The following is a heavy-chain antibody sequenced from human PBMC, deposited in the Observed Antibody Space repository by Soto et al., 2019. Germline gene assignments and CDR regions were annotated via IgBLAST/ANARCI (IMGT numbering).Heavy chain of an antibody. V-gene: IGHV3-30*18. CDR2: ISYDGSNK. Sequence: GGSLRLSCAASGFTFSSYGMHWVRQAPGKGLEWVAVISYDGSNKYYADSVKGRFTISRDNSKNTLYLQMNSLRAEDTAVYYCAKDLGVVPAAMPPYYYYGMDVWGQGTTVTVSS. J-gene: IGHJ6*02. CDR3: AKDLGVVPAAMPPYYYYGMDV. CDR1: GFTFSSYG. D-gene: IGHD2-2*01.